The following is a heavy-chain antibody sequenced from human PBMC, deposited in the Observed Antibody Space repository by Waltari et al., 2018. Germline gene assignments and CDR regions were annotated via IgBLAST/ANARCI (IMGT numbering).Heavy chain of an antibody. J-gene: IGHJ4*02. Sequence: QLQLQEAGPGLVKPSETRSIICTVSGGSINSSSHYWAWIRQPPGKVLEWIGSVYYTGSTHYNPSLKSRVTISLDMSKNDFSLRLNSATAADTGVYYCARGVGADFDFWGQGTRVTVSS. CDR2: VYYTGST. CDR1: GGSINSSSHY. V-gene: IGHV4-39*02. D-gene: IGHD3-10*01. CDR3: ARGVGADFDF.